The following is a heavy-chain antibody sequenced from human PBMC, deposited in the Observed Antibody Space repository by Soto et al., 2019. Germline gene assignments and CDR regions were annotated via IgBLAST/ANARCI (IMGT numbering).Heavy chain of an antibody. CDR1: GFTFTSSA. D-gene: IGHD4-17*01. Sequence: ASVKVSCKASGFTFTSSAMQWVRQARGQRLEWIGWIVVGSGNTNYAQKFQERVTITRDMSTSTAYMELSSLRSEDTAVYYCAAETGSDYGDPGAFDIWGQGTMVTV. CDR3: AAETGSDYGDPGAFDI. J-gene: IGHJ3*02. V-gene: IGHV1-58*02. CDR2: IVVGSGNT.